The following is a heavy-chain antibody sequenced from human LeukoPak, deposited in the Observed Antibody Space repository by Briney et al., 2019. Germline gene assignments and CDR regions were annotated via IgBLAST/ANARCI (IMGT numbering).Heavy chain of an antibody. J-gene: IGHJ4*02. V-gene: IGHV3-23*01. CDR2: IGNNGGGI. Sequence: GGSLRLSCAASGFTFSTYTMYWVRHPPGKRLEWVSIIGNNGGGIHYADSVKGRFTISRDNSKNTLYLQMNSLRAEDTAVYYCAKARRGSYYVSAPFDYWGQGTLATVSS. CDR1: GFTFSTYT. D-gene: IGHD1-26*01. CDR3: AKARRGSYYVSAPFDY.